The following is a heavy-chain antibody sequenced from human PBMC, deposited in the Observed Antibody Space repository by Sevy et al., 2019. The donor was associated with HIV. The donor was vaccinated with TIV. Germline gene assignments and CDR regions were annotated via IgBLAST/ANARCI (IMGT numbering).Heavy chain of an antibody. CDR1: GFTVSSNY. CDR3: AREGTAGPFDY. CDR2: IYSGGST. Sequence: GGSLRLSCAASGFTVSSNYTSWVRQAPGKGLEWVSVIYSGGSTYYADSVKGRFTISRDNSKNTLYLQMNSLRAEDTAVYYCAREGTAGPFDYWGQGTLVTVSS. V-gene: IGHV3-53*01. J-gene: IGHJ4*02. D-gene: IGHD6-13*01.